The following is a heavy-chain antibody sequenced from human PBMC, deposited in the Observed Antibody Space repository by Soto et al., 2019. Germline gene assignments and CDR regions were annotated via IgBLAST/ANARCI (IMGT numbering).Heavy chain of an antibody. CDR3: ASESAALNCFDP. V-gene: IGHV3-48*02. D-gene: IGHD2-2*01. Sequence: GGSLRLSCAAAGVTFSSYSMNWVRQAPGKGLEWVSYISSSSSTIYYADSVKGRFTISRDNAKNSLYLQMNSLRDEDTAVYYCASESAALNCFDPWGQETLVTVSS. CDR1: GVTFSSYS. CDR2: ISSSSSTI. J-gene: IGHJ5*02.